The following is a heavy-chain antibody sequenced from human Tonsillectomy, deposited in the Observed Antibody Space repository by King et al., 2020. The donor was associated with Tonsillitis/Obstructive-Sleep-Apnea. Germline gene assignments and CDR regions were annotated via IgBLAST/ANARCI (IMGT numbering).Heavy chain of an antibody. CDR3: ARGDDFWSGYSRYYMDV. D-gene: IGHD3-3*01. J-gene: IGHJ6*03. Sequence: VQLVKSGGGVVQPARSLRLSCAASGFTFSSYVMHWVRQAPGKGLEWVAVISYDGSNKYYADSVKGRFTISRDNSKNTLYLQMNSLRTEDTAVYYCARGDDFWSGYSRYYMDVWGKGTTVTVSS. CDR1: GFTFSSYV. V-gene: IGHV3-30*04. CDR2: ISYDGSNK.